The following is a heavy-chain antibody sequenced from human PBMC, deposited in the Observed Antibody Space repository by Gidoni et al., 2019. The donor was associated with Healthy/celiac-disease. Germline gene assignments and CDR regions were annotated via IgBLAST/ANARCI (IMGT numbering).Heavy chain of an antibody. Sequence: EVQLVESGGGLVKPGGSLRLSCEASGFTFSNAWMSWVRQAPGKGLEWVGRIKSKTDGGTTDDAAPVKGRFTISRDDSKNTLYLQMNSLKTEDTAVYYCTTEYNSGYDFFSGYYYGMDVWGQGTTVTVSS. CDR1: GFTFSNAW. J-gene: IGHJ6*02. V-gene: IGHV3-15*01. D-gene: IGHD5-12*01. CDR2: IKSKTDGGTT. CDR3: TTEYNSGYDFFSGYYYGMDV.